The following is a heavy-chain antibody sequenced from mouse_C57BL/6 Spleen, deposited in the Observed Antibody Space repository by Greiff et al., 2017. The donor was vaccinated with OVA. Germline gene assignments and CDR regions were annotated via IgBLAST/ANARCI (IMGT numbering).Heavy chain of an antibody. CDR2: IDPETGGT. J-gene: IGHJ3*01. CDR3: TRSGDGSRDLFAY. Sequence: QVQLQQSGAELVRPGASVTLSCKASGYTFTDYEMHWVKQTPVHGLEWIGAIDPETGGTAYNQKFKGKAILTADKSSSTAYMELRSLTSEDSAVYYCTRSGDGSRDLFAYWGQGTLVTVSA. D-gene: IGHD1-1*01. V-gene: IGHV1-15*01. CDR1: GYTFTDYE.